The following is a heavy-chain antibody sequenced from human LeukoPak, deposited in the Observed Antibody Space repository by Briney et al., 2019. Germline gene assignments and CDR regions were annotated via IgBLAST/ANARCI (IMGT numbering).Heavy chain of an antibody. Sequence: ASVKVSCKASGYTFTSYGISWVRQALGQGLEWMGWISAYNGHTNYAQKLQGRVTMTTDTSTSTAYMELKSLRSDDTALYYCARGVVGATSFDYWGQGTLVTVSS. CDR1: GYTFTSYG. D-gene: IGHD1-26*01. V-gene: IGHV1-18*01. J-gene: IGHJ4*02. CDR2: ISAYNGHT. CDR3: ARGVVGATSFDY.